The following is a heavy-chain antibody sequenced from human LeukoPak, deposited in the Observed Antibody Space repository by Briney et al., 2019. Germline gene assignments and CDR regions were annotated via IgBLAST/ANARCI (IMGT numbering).Heavy chain of an antibody. CDR3: AREPLLRCSSTSCYPTYYYYYYMDV. J-gene: IGHJ6*03. D-gene: IGHD2-2*01. Sequence: GASVKVSCKASGYTFTGYYMRWVRQAPGQGLEWMGWINPNSGGTNYAQKFQGRVTMTRDTSISTAYMELSRLRSDDTAVYYCAREPLLRCSSTSCYPTYYYYYYMDVWGKGTTVTISS. CDR2: INPNSGGT. V-gene: IGHV1-2*02. CDR1: GYTFTGYY.